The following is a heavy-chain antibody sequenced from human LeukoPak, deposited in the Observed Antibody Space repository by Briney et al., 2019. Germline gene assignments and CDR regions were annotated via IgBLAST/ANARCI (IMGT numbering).Heavy chain of an antibody. CDR1: GFTFSRYA. V-gene: IGHV3-23*01. CDR2: ISGDGGST. D-gene: IGHD6-13*01. CDR3: AKRAQSSWYYFDY. Sequence: QPGGSLRLSCAVSGFTFSRYAMSWVRQAPGKGLEWVSTISGDGGSTYYADPVKGRFTISRDNAKNTLYLQMNSLRAEDTAVYYCAKRAQSSWYYFDYWDQGTLVTVSS. J-gene: IGHJ4*02.